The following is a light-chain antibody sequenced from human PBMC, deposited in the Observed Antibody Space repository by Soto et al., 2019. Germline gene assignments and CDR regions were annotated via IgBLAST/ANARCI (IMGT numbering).Light chain of an antibody. CDR3: QHYGSSSWT. CDR2: AAS. J-gene: IGKJ1*01. CDR1: QSISSSD. V-gene: IGKV3-20*01. Sequence: EIVLTQSPGTLSLSPGERATLSFSASQSISSSDLAWYQHRPGQAPRLLIYAASSRATGIPVRFSGSGSGTDFTLSISRLEPEDFAVYYCQHYGSSSWTFGQGTKVDIK.